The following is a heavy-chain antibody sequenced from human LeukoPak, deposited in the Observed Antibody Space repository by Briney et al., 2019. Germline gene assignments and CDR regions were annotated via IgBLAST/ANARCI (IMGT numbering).Heavy chain of an antibody. D-gene: IGHD3-10*02. CDR2: IRSDGSTK. V-gene: IGHV3-30*02. Sequence: GGSLRLSCAASGFTFNSYGMDWVRQAPGKGLEWVAFIRSDGSTKYYADSVKGRFTISRDNSKNTLYLQMNSLRAEDTAVYYCAKDVPEAYFDYWGQGNLVTVSS. CDR1: GFTFNSYG. CDR3: AKDVPEAYFDY. J-gene: IGHJ4*02.